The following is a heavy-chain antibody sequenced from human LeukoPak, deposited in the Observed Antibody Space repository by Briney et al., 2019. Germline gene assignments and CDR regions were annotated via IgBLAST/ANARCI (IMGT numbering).Heavy chain of an antibody. D-gene: IGHD6-19*01. Sequence: PGGSLRLSCVVSGFTVSSNYMSWVRQAPGKGLEWVSVLYSGGTTYYANSVKGRFTISRDNSKNTLFLQMNSLRVEDTAVYYCAKSVGLAVEPYFDYWGQGTLVTVSS. CDR2: LYSGGTT. CDR3: AKSVGLAVEPYFDY. J-gene: IGHJ4*02. CDR1: GFTVSSNY. V-gene: IGHV3-53*01.